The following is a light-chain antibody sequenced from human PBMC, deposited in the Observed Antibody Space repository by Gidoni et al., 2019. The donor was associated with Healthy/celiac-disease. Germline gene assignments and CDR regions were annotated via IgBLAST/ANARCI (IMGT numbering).Light chain of an antibody. CDR3: QQYNDHSGYT. CDR2: KAS. J-gene: IGKJ2*01. V-gene: IGKV1-5*03. Sequence: IQMTQSPSTLSASVGDRVTITCRASQTINSWLAWYQQKPGKAPRLLIFKASTLQSGVPLRFSGSGSGTEFTLTISSLQPDDFATYYCQQYNDHSGYTFGQGTKL. CDR1: QTINSW.